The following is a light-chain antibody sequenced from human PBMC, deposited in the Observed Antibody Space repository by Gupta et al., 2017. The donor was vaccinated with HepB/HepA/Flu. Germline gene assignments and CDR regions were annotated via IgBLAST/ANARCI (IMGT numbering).Light chain of an antibody. CDR1: ALPKQY. Sequence: YELTQPPPVPVYPGTPARTTCSGDALPKQYAYWYQQKPGQAPVLVIYKDSERPSGIPERFSGSSSGTTVTLTISGVQAEDEADYYCQSADSSGTLYVFGTGTKVTVL. V-gene: IGLV3-25*03. CDR2: KDS. CDR3: QSADSSGTLYV. J-gene: IGLJ1*01.